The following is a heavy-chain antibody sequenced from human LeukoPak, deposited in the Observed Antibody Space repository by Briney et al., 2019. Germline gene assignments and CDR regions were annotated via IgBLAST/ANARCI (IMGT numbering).Heavy chain of an antibody. Sequence: ASVKVSCKASGYTFTSYGISWVRQAPGQGLEWMGWISGYNGNTNYAQKLQGRVTMTTDTSTSTAYMELRSLRSDDTAVYYCASQIAAAGQDYWGQGTLVTVSS. D-gene: IGHD6-13*01. CDR1: GYTFTSYG. CDR2: ISGYNGNT. J-gene: IGHJ4*02. CDR3: ASQIAAAGQDY. V-gene: IGHV1-18*01.